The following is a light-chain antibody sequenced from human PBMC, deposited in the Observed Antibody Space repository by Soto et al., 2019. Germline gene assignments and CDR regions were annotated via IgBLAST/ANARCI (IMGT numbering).Light chain of an antibody. V-gene: IGKV3-20*01. CDR2: AAS. CDR1: QSVTSGN. J-gene: IGKJ2*01. CDR3: QQYGSSPPYT. Sequence: EIVLTQSPGTLSLSPGERATLSCRASQSVTSGNLASYQQKPGQAPRLLIYAASSRATNIPDRFSGSGSGTDFTLTISRLEPEDFAVYYCQQYGSSPPYTFGQGTKLEIK.